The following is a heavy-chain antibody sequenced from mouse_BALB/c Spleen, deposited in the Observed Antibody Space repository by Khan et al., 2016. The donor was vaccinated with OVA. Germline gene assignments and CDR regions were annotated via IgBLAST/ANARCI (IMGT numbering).Heavy chain of an antibody. Sequence: EVQLQESGLGLVKPSQSLSLTCSVTGFSITSGYCWNWIRQFPGNKLEWMGYINYDGSSNYNPSLKNRISITRDTPKNQFFLKLNSVTTEDTATYDCARDYYGSSYFDYWGQGTTLTVSS. D-gene: IGHD1-1*01. J-gene: IGHJ2*01. CDR3: ARDYYGSSYFDY. V-gene: IGHV3-6*02. CDR1: GFSITSGYC. CDR2: INYDGSS.